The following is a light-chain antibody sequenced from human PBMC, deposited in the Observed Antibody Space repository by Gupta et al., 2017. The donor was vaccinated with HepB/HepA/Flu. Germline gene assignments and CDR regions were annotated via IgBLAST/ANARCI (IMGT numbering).Light chain of an antibody. J-gene: IGLJ1*01. CDR3: QSYDSSLSGSYV. Sequence: SMLTLPPSASGAPGRRVTISCTGSSSNIGAGYDVHWYQPLPGTAPKLLIYGNSNRPSGVPDRFSGSKSGTSPSLAITGLQAEDEADYYCQSYDSSLSGSYVFGTGTKVTVL. CDR2: GNS. CDR1: SSNIGAGYD. V-gene: IGLV1-40*01.